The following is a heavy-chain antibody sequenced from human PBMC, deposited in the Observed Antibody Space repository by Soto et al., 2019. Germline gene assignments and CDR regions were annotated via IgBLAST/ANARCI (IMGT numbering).Heavy chain of an antibody. Sequence: QVQLVESGGGVVQPGRSLRLSCAASGFTFSSYAMHWVRQAPGKGLEWVAVISYDGSNKYYADSVKGRFTISRDNSKNTPYLQMNSLRTEDTAVYYCAREVEWQWLAAYDYYGMDVWGQGTTVTVSS. CDR2: ISYDGSNK. D-gene: IGHD6-19*01. CDR1: GFTFSSYA. CDR3: AREVEWQWLAAYDYYGMDV. J-gene: IGHJ6*02. V-gene: IGHV3-30-3*01.